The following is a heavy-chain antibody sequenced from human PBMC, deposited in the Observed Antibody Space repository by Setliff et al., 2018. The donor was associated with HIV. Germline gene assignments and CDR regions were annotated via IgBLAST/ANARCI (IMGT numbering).Heavy chain of an antibody. CDR2: IYSGGTT. Sequence: ASVKVSCAASGFTVSRYYMSWVRQAPGKGLEWVSIIYSGGTTYYADSVKGRLIISRHNSNNTLYLQMNSLRAEDSAMYYCARDRGRGMAPSGILDYYYMDVWGKGTTVTVSS. CDR3: ARDRGRGMAPSGILDYYYMDV. CDR1: GFTVSRYY. J-gene: IGHJ6*03. D-gene: IGHD6-13*01. V-gene: IGHV3-53*04.